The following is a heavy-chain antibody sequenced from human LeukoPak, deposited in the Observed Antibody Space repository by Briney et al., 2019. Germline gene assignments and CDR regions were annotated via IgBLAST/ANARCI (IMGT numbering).Heavy chain of an antibody. D-gene: IGHD2-21*02. Sequence: PGRSLRLSCAASGFTFSSHSMNWVRQAPGKGLEWVSYISSSSSRKYYADSVRGRFTISRDNAKNSLYLQMNSLRDEDTAVYYCARGLAYCGGDCYRALDDWGQGTLVTVSS. CDR3: ARGLAYCGGDCYRALDD. V-gene: IGHV3-48*02. CDR2: ISSSSSRK. J-gene: IGHJ4*02. CDR1: GFTFSSHS.